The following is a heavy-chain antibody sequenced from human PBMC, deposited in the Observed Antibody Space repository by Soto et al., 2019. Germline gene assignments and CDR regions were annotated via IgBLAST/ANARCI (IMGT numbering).Heavy chain of an antibody. J-gene: IGHJ6*03. D-gene: IGHD3-10*01. CDR1: GFTFSSYG. CDR2: ISYDGSNK. Sequence: PGGSLRLSCAASGFTFSSYGMHWVRQAPGKGLEWVAVISYDGSNKYYADSVKGRFTISRDNSKNTLYLQMNSLRAEDTAVYYCAKGGHYGSGSYPLSPYYYYMDVWGKGTTVTVSS. V-gene: IGHV3-30*18. CDR3: AKGGHYGSGSYPLSPYYYYMDV.